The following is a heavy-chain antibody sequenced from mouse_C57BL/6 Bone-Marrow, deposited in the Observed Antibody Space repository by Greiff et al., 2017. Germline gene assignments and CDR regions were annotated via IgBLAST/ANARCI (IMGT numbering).Heavy chain of an antibody. V-gene: IGHV5-16*01. Sequence: EVKLVESEGGLVQPGSSMKLSCTASGFTFSDYYMAWVRQVPEKGLEWVANINYDGSSTYYLDSLKSRFIISRDNAKNILYLQMSSLKSEDTATYYCARVDYGNGGFAYWGQGTLVTVSA. CDR1: GFTFSDYY. CDR3: ARVDYGNGGFAY. CDR2: INYDGSST. J-gene: IGHJ3*01. D-gene: IGHD2-1*01.